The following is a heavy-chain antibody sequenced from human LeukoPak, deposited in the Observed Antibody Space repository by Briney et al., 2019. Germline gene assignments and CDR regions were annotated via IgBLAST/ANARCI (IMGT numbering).Heavy chain of an antibody. CDR1: GITLSSYA. J-gene: IGHJ4*02. CDR2: ISSGGTDE. Sequence: GRSPRLSCAASGITLSSYAMHWVRQAPGKGLEWVSLISSGGTDEYYADSVKGRFTISRDNSKNTLYLQLNSLRGEDTAVYYCARDSTYYYDSGSSGPHYFDNWGQGTLVTVSS. D-gene: IGHD3-10*01. CDR3: ARDSTYYYDSGSSGPHYFDN. V-gene: IGHV3-30*01.